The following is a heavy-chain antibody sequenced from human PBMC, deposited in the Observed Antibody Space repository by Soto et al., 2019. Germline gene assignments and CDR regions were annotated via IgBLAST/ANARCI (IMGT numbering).Heavy chain of an antibody. CDR2: IYYAGST. J-gene: IGHJ4*02. V-gene: IGHV4-59*08. D-gene: IGHD5-12*01. Sequence: QVRLQESGPGLVKPSETLSLTCTVSGGYMISYYWGWVRQPPGRGLEWIGFIYYAGSTKYTPALNSRVTISVDTAKNQCSRTVTSVTAADTAFYYCARRRVATETFDYWGQGTLVTVSS. CDR3: ARRRVATETFDY. CDR1: GGYMISYY.